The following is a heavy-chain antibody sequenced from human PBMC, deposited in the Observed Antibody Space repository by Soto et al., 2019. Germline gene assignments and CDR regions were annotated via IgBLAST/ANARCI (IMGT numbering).Heavy chain of an antibody. Sequence: QVQLVQSGAEVENPGASVKVSCKASGYTFTSYGISWVRQAPGQGLEWMGWISAYNGNTNDAQKLQGRVTMTTDTSTSTADMELRSLRSDDTAVYYCARDHCSSTNCYTAVDYWGQGTLVTVSS. CDR3: ARDHCSSTNCYTAVDY. J-gene: IGHJ4*02. D-gene: IGHD2-2*02. CDR1: GYTFTSYG. CDR2: ISAYNGNT. V-gene: IGHV1-18*04.